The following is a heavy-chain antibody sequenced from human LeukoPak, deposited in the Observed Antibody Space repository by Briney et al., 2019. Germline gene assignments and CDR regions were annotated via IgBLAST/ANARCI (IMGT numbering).Heavy chain of an antibody. Sequence: SQTLSLTCTVSGGSISSGSYYWTWIRQPAGKGLEWIGRIYTSGSTNYNPSLKSRVTISVDTSKNQFSLKLSSVTAADTAVYYCASFDYDSSGQSDHWGQGTMVTVSS. CDR3: ASFDYDSSGQSDH. V-gene: IGHV4-61*02. J-gene: IGHJ3*01. CDR2: IYTSGST. D-gene: IGHD3-22*01. CDR1: GGSISSGSYY.